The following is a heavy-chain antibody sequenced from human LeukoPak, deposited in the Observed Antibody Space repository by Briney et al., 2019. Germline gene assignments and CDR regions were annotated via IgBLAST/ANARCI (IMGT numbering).Heavy chain of an antibody. CDR3: ASWGYCSGGSCNWADY. Sequence: ASVKVSGKASGYTFTSYGISCVRQAPGQGLEWMGWISAYNGNTNYAQKLQGRVTMTIDTSTSTAYMELRSLRSDDTAVYYCASWGYCSGGSCNWADYWGQGTLVTVSS. D-gene: IGHD2-15*01. V-gene: IGHV1-18*01. CDR1: GYTFTSYG. J-gene: IGHJ4*02. CDR2: ISAYNGNT.